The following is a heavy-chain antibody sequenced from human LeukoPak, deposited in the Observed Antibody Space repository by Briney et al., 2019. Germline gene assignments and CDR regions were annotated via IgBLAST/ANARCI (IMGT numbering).Heavy chain of an antibody. V-gene: IGHV3-48*03. CDR2: ISSSGNTI. Sequence: PGGSLRLSCAASGFAFSSYEMNWVRQAPGKGLEWVSYISSSGNTIHYGDSVKGRFTISRDNAKNSPFLQMNSLRAEDTALYYCARGLGTRAAAAAAGTYSDYWGQGTLVTVSS. CDR3: ARGLGTRAAAAAAGTYSDY. CDR1: GFAFSSYE. J-gene: IGHJ4*02. D-gene: IGHD6-13*01.